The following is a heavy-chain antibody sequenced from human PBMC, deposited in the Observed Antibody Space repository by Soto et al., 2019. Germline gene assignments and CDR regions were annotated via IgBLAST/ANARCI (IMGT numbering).Heavy chain of an antibody. CDR2: IIPILGIA. V-gene: IGHV1-69*04. Sequence: ASVKVSCKASGGTFSSYTISWVRQAPGQGLEWMGRIIPILGIANYAQKFQGRATITADKSTSTAYMELSSLRSEDTAVYYCAREDSSIAAAGLDYWGPGTLVTVSS. D-gene: IGHD6-13*01. CDR1: GGTFSSYT. CDR3: AREDSSIAAAGLDY. J-gene: IGHJ4*02.